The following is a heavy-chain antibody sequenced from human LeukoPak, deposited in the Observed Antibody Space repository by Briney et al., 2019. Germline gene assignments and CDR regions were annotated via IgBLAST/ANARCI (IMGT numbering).Heavy chain of an antibody. CDR2: INSDGSWT. V-gene: IGHV3-74*01. Sequence: GGSLRLSCAASGNYCMHWVRQAPGKGLVWVSHINSDGSWTSYADSVKGRFTISRDNSKNTLYLQMNSLRAEDTAVYYCVKGRLTGDHWGQGTLVTVSS. D-gene: IGHD7-27*01. CDR3: VKGRLTGDH. CDR1: GNYC. J-gene: IGHJ4*02.